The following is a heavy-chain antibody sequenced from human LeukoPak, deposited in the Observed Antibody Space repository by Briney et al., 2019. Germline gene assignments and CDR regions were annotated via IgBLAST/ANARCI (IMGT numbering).Heavy chain of an antibody. Sequence: SETLSLTCTVSGYSISSGYYWGWIRQPPGKGLEWIGRISYGGSTNYNPSLKSRVIISRDTSKNQFSLELTSVTAADTAIYYCAKRIIEASENGDSNWLDPWGQGTLVTVSS. D-gene: IGHD4-17*01. CDR2: ISYGGST. CDR3: AKRIIEASENGDSNWLDP. CDR1: GYSISSGYY. J-gene: IGHJ5*01. V-gene: IGHV4-38-2*02.